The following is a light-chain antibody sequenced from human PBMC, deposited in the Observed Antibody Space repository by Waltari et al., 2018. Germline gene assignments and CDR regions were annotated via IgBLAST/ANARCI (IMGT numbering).Light chain of an antibody. CDR1: SLSSYY. CDR3: NSRDSSGNHLV. CDR2: GKN. V-gene: IGLV3-19*01. J-gene: IGLJ2*01. Sequence: SSELTQDPAVSVALGQTVRIKCQGDSLSSYYASWYQQKPGQAPVLVIYGKNNRPAGIPGRFSGSRSGTTASLTITGAQAEDEADYYCNSRDSSGNHLVFGGGTKLTVL.